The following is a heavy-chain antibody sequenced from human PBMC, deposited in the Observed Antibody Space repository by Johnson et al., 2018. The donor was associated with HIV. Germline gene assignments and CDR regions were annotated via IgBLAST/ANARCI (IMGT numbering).Heavy chain of an antibody. J-gene: IGHJ3*02. CDR1: GFAFSSYW. V-gene: IGHV3-7*01. CDR2: IKQDGNES. D-gene: IGHD1-26*01. CDR3: VSVVRMPYSAGWKAFDM. Sequence: VQLVESGGRMVQPGESLRLSCAASGFAFSSYWMSWVRQPPGKGLEWVASIKQDGNESKYVASVKGRFTIARDNATKFVFLQMNNLRGEDTAVYYCVSVVRMPYSAGWKAFDMWGHGTEVSVSS.